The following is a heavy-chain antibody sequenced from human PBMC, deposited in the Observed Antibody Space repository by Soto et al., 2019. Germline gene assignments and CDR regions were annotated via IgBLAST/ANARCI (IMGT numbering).Heavy chain of an antibody. CDR2: ISSSSSTI. D-gene: IGHD1-1*01. V-gene: IGHV3-48*01. J-gene: IGHJ4*02. CDR3: ARDPRWLQLRDFDY. CDR1: GFTFSSYA. Sequence: GGSLRLSCAASGFTFSSYAMSGVRQAPGKGLEWVSYISSSSSTIYYADSVKGRFTISRDNAKNSLYLQMNSLRAEDTAVYYGARDPRWLQLRDFDYWGKGPLVPVSS.